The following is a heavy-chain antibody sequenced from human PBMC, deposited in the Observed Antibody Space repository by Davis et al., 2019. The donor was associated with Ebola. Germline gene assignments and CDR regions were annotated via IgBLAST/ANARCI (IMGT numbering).Heavy chain of an antibody. CDR2: MNPNSGNT. D-gene: IGHD6-19*01. V-gene: IGHV1-8*01. J-gene: IGHJ4*02. CDR3: ARGYGSGWYSY. Sequence: ASVKVSCKASGYTFTSYDINWERQATGQGLEWMGWMNPNSGNTNYAQKLQGRVTMTTDTSTSTAYMELRSLRSDDTAVYYCARGYGSGWYSYWGQGTLVTVSS. CDR1: GYTFTSYD.